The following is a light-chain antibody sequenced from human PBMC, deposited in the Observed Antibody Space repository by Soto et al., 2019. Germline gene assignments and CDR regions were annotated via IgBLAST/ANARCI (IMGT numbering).Light chain of an antibody. J-gene: IGKJ5*01. CDR1: QSVSSY. V-gene: IGKV3-20*01. CDR3: QQYGSSIT. CDR2: GAS. Sequence: ETVLTQSPGTLSVSPGERATLSCRASQSVSSYLAWYQQKPCQAPRLLIYGASSRATGIPDRFSGSGSGTDFTLTISRLEPEDFAVYYCQQYGSSITFGQGTRLEIK.